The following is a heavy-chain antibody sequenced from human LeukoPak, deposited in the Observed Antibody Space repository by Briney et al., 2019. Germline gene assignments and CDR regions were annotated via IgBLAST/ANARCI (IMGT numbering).Heavy chain of an antibody. CDR3: VRDRGAALYYLDS. Sequence: GGSLRLSCAASGFAFSSYWMHWVRQAPGKGLVWVSRIKSDGSTTIYADSVKGRFTISRDNAKNRLYLQMNSLRVEDTAVYYCVRDRGAALYYLDSWGQGTLVTVSS. D-gene: IGHD3-10*01. V-gene: IGHV3-74*01. CDR1: GFAFSSYW. CDR2: IKSDGSTT. J-gene: IGHJ4*02.